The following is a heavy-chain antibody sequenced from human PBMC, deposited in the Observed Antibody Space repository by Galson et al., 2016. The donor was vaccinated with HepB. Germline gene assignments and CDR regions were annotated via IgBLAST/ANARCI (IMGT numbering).Heavy chain of an antibody. CDR2: MYYSGSI. J-gene: IGHJ4*02. V-gene: IGHV4-59*01. Sequence: SETLSLTCAVSGGSISSYYWSWIRQPPGKGLEWIGYMYYSGSINYNPSLKSRVTMSLDPSKNQFSLKLSSVTAADPAVYYCAREGAGPFDYWGQGTLVTVSS. CDR1: GGSISSYY. CDR3: AREGAGPFDY.